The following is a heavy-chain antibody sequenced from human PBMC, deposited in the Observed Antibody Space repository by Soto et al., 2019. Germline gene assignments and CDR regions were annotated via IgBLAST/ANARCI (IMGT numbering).Heavy chain of an antibody. CDR2: IYYSGST. CDR1: GDSIISTNW. Sequence: SETLSLTCAVSGDSIISTNWWHWVRQSPDKGLEWIGYIYYSGSTNYNPSLKSRVTISVDTSKNQFSLKLSSVTAADTAVYYCAGQQLVPRNWFDPWGQGTLVTVSS. CDR3: AGQQLVPRNWFDP. D-gene: IGHD6-13*01. J-gene: IGHJ5*02. V-gene: IGHV4-4*02.